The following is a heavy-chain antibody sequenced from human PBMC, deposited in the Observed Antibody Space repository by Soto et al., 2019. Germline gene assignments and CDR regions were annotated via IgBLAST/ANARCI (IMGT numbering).Heavy chain of an antibody. CDR1: GGTFSSYA. D-gene: IGHD4-17*01. V-gene: IGHV1-69*13. J-gene: IGHJ4*02. CDR2: IIPIFGTA. Sequence: GASVKVSCKASGGTFSSYAISWVRQAPGQGLEWMGGIIPIFGTANYAQKFQGRVTITADESTSTAYMELNSLRSEDTAVYYCAITPSEDYGEITYWGQGTLVTVSS. CDR3: AITPSEDYGEITY.